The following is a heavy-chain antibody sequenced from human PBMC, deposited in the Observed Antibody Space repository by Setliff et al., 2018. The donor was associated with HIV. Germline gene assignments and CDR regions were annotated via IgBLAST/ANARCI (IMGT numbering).Heavy chain of an antibody. V-gene: IGHV4-34*01. Sequence: CAVYGGSFSGYYWSWIRQPPGKGLEWIGEINHSGSTNYNPSLTSRVTISVDTSKNQFSLKLSSVTAADMAVFYCAGLTTTYYYDSSAYYHPAWVQGTRGSVSP. CDR2: INHSGST. J-gene: IGHJ4*02. CDR3: AGLTTTYYYDSSAYYHPA. D-gene: IGHD3-22*01. CDR1: GGSFSGYY.